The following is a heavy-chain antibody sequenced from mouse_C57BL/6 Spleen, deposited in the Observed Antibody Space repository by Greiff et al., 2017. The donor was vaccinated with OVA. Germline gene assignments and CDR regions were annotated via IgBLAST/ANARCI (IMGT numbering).Heavy chain of an antibody. CDR2: IRLKSDNYAT. V-gene: IGHV6-3*01. CDR1: GFTFSNYW. J-gene: IGHJ2*01. CDR3: TDYYGSFDY. Sequence: EVKLVESGGGLVQPGGSMKLSCVASGFTFSNYWMNWVRQSPEKGLEWVAQIRLKSDNYATHYAESVKGRFTISRDDSKSSVYLQMNNLRAEDTGIYYCTDYYGSFDYWGQGTTLTVSS. D-gene: IGHD1-1*01.